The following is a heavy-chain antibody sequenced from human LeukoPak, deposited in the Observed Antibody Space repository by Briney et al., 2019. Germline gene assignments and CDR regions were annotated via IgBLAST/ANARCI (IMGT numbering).Heavy chain of an antibody. CDR2: ISYDGSNK. CDR1: GFTFSSYA. J-gene: IGHJ4*02. Sequence: PGRSLRLSCAASGFTFSSYAMHWVRQAPGKGLEWVAVISYDGSNKYYADSVKGRFTISRDNSKNTLYLQMNSLRAEDTAVYYCARDDLYYGSGSYYKMGFDYWGQGTLVTVSS. CDR3: ARDDLYYGSGSYYKMGFDY. V-gene: IGHV3-30-3*01. D-gene: IGHD3-10*01.